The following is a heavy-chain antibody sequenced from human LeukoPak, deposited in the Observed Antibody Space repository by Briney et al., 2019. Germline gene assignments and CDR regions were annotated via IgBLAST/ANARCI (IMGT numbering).Heavy chain of an antibody. D-gene: IGHD3-9*01. CDR2: ISYDGSHK. CDR3: ARGGRVYNILTGYSSKVNTLINY. Sequence: QPGGSLRLACAASDFTFSSYAMHWVRQAPGKGLEWVAVISYDGSHKYYADSVKGRFTISRDNSKNTLYLQMNSLRAEDTAVYYCARGGRVYNILTGYSSKVNTLINYWGQGTLVTVSS. V-gene: IGHV3-30*04. CDR1: DFTFSSYA. J-gene: IGHJ4*02.